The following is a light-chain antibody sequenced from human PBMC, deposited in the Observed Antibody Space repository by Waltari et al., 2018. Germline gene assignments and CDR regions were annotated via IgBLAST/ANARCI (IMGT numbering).Light chain of an antibody. J-gene: IGKJ4*01. CDR1: QSIATD. Sequence: EVVMTQSPATLSVSPGERATLSCRASQSIATDLAWYQHKPGQAPRLLIYHASTRATASPTKCRGSGSGTDFSLTISGLQSEDSAVYYCQQYNRWPPLTFGGGTKVEI. V-gene: IGKV3D-15*01. CDR2: HAS. CDR3: QQYNRWPPLT.